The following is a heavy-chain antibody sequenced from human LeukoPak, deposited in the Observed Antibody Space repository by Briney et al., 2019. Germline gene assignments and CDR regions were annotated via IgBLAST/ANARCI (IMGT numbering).Heavy chain of an antibody. J-gene: IGHJ4*02. CDR3: ARPSSSWFYYFDY. Sequence: ASVKVSCKASGYTFTGYYMHWVRQAPGQGLEWMGWINPNSGGTNYAQKFQGRVTMTRDTSISTAYMELSRLRSDETAVYYCARPSSSWFYYFDYWGQGTLVTVSS. CDR1: GYTFTGYY. D-gene: IGHD6-13*01. V-gene: IGHV1-2*02. CDR2: INPNSGGT.